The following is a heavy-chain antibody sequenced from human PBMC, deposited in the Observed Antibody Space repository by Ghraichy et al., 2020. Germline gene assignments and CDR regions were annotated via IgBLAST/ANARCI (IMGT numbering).Heavy chain of an antibody. V-gene: IGHV3-66*02. CDR1: GFTVASNY. J-gene: IGHJ6*02. CDR2: MYSGGST. CDR3: VRDLVALADSQYYYYCMDV. Sequence: GGSLRLSCVASGFTVASNYMSWVRQAPGKGLEWVSVMYSGGSTHSADSVRGRFTISRDNSKNTLYLQMDSLRTDDTAVYYCVRDLVALADSQYYYYCMDVWGQGTTVTVSS. D-gene: IGHD6-19*01.